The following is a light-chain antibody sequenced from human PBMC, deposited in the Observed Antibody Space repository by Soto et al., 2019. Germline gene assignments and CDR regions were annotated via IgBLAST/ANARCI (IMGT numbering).Light chain of an antibody. J-gene: IGKJ1*01. CDR2: GAS. V-gene: IGKV3-15*01. CDR1: QSVNSN. CDR3: QQYNNWPPKT. Sequence: EIVLTQSPATLSLSPRERATLSCRASQSVNSNLAWYQQKPGQAPRLLIYGASTRATGIPARFSGNGAGTEFTLTISSLQSEDFGVYYCQQYNNWPPKTFGQGTKVDIK.